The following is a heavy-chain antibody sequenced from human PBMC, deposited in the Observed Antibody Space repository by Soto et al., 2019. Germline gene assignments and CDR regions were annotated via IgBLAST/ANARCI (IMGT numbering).Heavy chain of an antibody. CDR1: GGSISSGGYY. CDR2: IYYSGST. D-gene: IGHD3-3*01. CDR3: ARDRLRFLEDNYYYYGMDV. Sequence: QVQLQESGPGLVKPSQTLSLTCTVSGGSISSGGYYWSWIRQHPGKGLEWIGYIYYSGSTYYNPSLKSRVIISVDTSKNQFSLKLSSVTAADTAVYYCARDRLRFLEDNYYYYGMDVWGQGTTVTVSS. J-gene: IGHJ6*02. V-gene: IGHV4-31*03.